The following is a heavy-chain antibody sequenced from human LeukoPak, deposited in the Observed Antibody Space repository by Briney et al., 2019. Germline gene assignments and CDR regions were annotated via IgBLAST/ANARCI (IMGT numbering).Heavy chain of an antibody. D-gene: IGHD6-19*01. CDR1: GFTFSSYE. CDR3: AREGSGWYGTDY. CDR2: ISSSGSTI. Sequence: PGGSLRLSCAASGFTFSSYEMKWVRQAPGKGLEWVSYISSSGSTIYYADSVKGRFTISRDNAKNSLYLQMNSLRAEDTAVYYCAREGSGWYGTDYWGQGTLVTVSS. V-gene: IGHV3-48*03. J-gene: IGHJ4*02.